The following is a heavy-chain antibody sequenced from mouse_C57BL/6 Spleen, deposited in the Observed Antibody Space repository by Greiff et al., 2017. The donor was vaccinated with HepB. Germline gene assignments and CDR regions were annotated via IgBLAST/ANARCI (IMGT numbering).Heavy chain of an antibody. J-gene: IGHJ4*01. Sequence: QVQLQQPGAELVKPGASVKMSCKASGYTFTSYWITWVKQRPGQGLEWIGDIYPGSGSTNYNEKFKSKATLTVDTSSSTAYMQLSSLTSEDSAVYYCARGSYGSPGAMDYWGQGTSVTVSS. D-gene: IGHD1-1*01. V-gene: IGHV1-55*01. CDR3: ARGSYGSPGAMDY. CDR1: GYTFTSYW. CDR2: IYPGSGST.